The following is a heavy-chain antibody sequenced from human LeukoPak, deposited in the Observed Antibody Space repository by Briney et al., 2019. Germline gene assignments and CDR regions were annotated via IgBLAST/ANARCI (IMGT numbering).Heavy chain of an antibody. V-gene: IGHV4-59*01. J-gene: IGHJ3*02. CDR2: AYYSGST. Sequence: SETLSLTCTVSGGSISSYYWSWIRQPPGKGLEWIGYAYYSGSTNYNPSLKSRVTISVDTSKKQFSLKLNSATAADTAVYYCARVLDLSKRGLDAFDIWGQGTMVTVSS. D-gene: IGHD3-16*01. CDR1: GGSISSYY. CDR3: ARVLDLSKRGLDAFDI.